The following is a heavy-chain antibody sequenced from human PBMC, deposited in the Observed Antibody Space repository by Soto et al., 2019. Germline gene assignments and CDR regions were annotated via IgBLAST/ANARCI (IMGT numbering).Heavy chain of an antibody. V-gene: IGHV4-31*03. J-gene: IGHJ6*02. D-gene: IGHD6-6*01. CDR2: NYYSGIT. CDR1: GGSISSGGYY. Sequence: QVQLQESGPGLVKPSQTLSLTCTVSGGSISSGGYYWTWIRQHPGKGLEWIGYNYYSGITYYNPSLQSRVTISLDTSKNQSSLKLSSVTGADTAVYYCARGSSIAGLYYGMDVWGQGTTVTVSS. CDR3: ARGSSIAGLYYGMDV.